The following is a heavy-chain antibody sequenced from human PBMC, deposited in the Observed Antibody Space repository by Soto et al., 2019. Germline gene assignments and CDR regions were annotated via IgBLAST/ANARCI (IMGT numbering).Heavy chain of an antibody. CDR1: GYSFTTYW. CDR3: ERKDSSSAFDY. J-gene: IGHJ4*02. V-gene: IGHV5-51*01. Sequence: PGESLKISCKGSGYSFTTYWIGWVRQMPGKGLEWMGIIYPGDSDTRYSPSFQGQVTISADKYISTAYLQWGSLKASDTAMYYCERKDSSSAFDYWGQGTLVTVSS. CDR2: IYPGDSDT. D-gene: IGHD3-22*01.